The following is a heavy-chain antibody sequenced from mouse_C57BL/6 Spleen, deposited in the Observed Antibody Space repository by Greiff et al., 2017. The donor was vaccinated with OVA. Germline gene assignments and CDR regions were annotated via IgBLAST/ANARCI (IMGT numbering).Heavy chain of an antibody. Sequence: VQLQQSGPELVKPGASVKMSCKASGYTFTDYNMHWVKQSHGKSLEWIGYINPNNGGTSYNQKFKGKATLTVNKSSSTAYMELRSLTSEDSAVYDYAIYDGYYVLFAYWGQGTLVTVSA. V-gene: IGHV1-22*01. J-gene: IGHJ3*01. CDR3: AIYDGYYVLFAY. CDR2: INPNNGGT. CDR1: GYTFTDYN. D-gene: IGHD2-3*01.